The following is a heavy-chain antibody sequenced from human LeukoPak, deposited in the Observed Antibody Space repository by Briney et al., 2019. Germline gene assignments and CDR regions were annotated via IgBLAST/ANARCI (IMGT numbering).Heavy chain of an antibody. Sequence: ASETLSLTCAVSSGSITTTNWWSWGRQPPGKGLEGIGEVHLSGATNYNPSLESRVSMSIDKSKNHLSLEVTSVTAADTAIYYCTRESGAFSPFGFWGQGTLLTVSS. CDR1: SGSITTTNW. CDR3: TRESGAFSPFGF. D-gene: IGHD1-26*01. CDR2: VHLSGAT. J-gene: IGHJ4*02. V-gene: IGHV4-4*02.